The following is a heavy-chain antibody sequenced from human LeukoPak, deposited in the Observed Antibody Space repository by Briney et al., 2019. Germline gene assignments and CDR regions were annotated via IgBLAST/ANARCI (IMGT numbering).Heavy chain of an antibody. CDR2: IKSKTDGGTT. J-gene: IGHJ4*02. CDR1: GFTFSSYW. CDR3: TTDFPYSNYLWRSEPRDY. Sequence: TGGSLRLSCAASGFTFSSYWMSWVRQAPGKGLEWVGRIKSKTDGGTTDYAAPVKGRFTISRDDSKNTLYLQMNSLKTEDTAVYYCTTDFPYSNYLWRSEPRDYWGQGTLVTVSS. V-gene: IGHV3-15*01. D-gene: IGHD4-11*01.